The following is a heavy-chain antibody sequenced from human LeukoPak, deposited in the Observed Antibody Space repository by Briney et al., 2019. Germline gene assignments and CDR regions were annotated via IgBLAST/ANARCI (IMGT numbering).Heavy chain of an antibody. Sequence: PSETLSLTCAVYGGSFSGYYWSWLRQPPGKGLEWIGEINHSGSTNYNPSLKSRVTISLDTSKNQFSLKLSSVTAADTAVYYCAREGIVGATSTWGQGTLVTVSS. D-gene: IGHD1-26*01. CDR2: INHSGST. J-gene: IGHJ4*02. V-gene: IGHV4-34*01. CDR3: AREGIVGATST. CDR1: GGSFSGYY.